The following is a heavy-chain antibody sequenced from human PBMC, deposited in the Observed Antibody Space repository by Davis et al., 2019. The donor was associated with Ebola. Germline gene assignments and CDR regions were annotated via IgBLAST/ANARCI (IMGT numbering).Heavy chain of an antibody. D-gene: IGHD3-22*01. CDR1: AYTFSSYH. CDR3: ARDDSSGYPDLDY. V-gene: IGHV1-46*01. CDR2: INPSGGST. J-gene: IGHJ4*02. Sequence: ASAMASCKASAYTFSSYHMHWVRQSPGHGLEWIGIINPSGGSTSYAQKFQGRVTITADKSTSTAYMELSSLRSEDTAVYYCARDDSSGYPDLDYWGQGTLVTVSS.